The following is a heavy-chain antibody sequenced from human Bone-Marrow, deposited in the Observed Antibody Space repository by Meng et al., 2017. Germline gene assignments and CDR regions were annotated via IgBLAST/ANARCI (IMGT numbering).Heavy chain of an antibody. CDR3: ARLAAAGQLDY. J-gene: IGHJ4*02. V-gene: IGHV4-31*03. D-gene: IGHD6-13*01. Sequence: QSQRQESGPGLVKPSQTLSLNCTFSGGSISSGGYYWSWIRQHPGKGLEWIGDIYYSGSTYYNPSLKSRVTISVDTSKNQFSLKLSSVTAADTAVYYCARLAAAGQLDYWGQGTLVTVSS. CDR1: GGSISSGGYY. CDR2: IYYSGST.